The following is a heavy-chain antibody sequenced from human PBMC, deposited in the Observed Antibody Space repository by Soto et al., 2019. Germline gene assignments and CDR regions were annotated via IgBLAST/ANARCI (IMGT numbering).Heavy chain of an antibody. D-gene: IGHD3-22*01. J-gene: IGHJ4*02. CDR3: AKVPRTTMIVVVITTGPDY. V-gene: IGHV3-23*01. CDR2: ISGSGGST. Sequence: PVGSLRLSCAASGFTFSSYAMSWVRQAPGKGLEWVSAISGSGGSTYYADSVRGRFTISRDNSKNTLYLQMNSLRAEDTAVYYCAKVPRTTMIVVVITTGPDYWGQGTLVTVSS. CDR1: GFTFSSYA.